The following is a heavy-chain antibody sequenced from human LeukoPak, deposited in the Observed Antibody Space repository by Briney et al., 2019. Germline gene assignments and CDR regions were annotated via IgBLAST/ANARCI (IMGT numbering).Heavy chain of an antibody. J-gene: IGHJ6*04. V-gene: IGHV1-18*01. Sequence: ASVKVSCKASGYTFTSYGISWVRQAPGQGLEWMGWISAYNGNTNYAQKLQGRVTMTTDTSTSTAYMELNSLRSDDTAIYYCARDDPGVSPHASEALMDVWGKGTTVTVSS. D-gene: IGHD3-10*01. CDR2: ISAYNGNT. CDR1: GYTFTSYG. CDR3: ARDDPGVSPHASEALMDV.